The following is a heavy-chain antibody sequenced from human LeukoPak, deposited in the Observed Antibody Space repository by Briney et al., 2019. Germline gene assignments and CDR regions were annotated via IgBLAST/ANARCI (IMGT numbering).Heavy chain of an antibody. CDR1: GYTFTDYY. V-gene: IGHV1-2*02. CDR3: ARLPKKHSILGY. CDR2: INPNSGDT. D-gene: IGHD3-9*01. Sequence: ASVKVSCKASGYTFTDYYLHWVRQAPGQGFEWMGWINPNSGDTNYAQKFQGRVTMTRDTSISTAYLQWSSLKASDTAMYYCARLPKKHSILGYWGQGTLVTVSS. J-gene: IGHJ4*02.